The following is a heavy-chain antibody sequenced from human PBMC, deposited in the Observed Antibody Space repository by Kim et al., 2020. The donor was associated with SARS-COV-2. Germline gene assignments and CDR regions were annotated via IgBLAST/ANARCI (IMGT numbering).Heavy chain of an antibody. Sequence: GGSLRLSCAASGFTFSSYAMSWVRQAPGKGLEWVSAISGSGGSTYYADSVKGRFTISRDNSKNTLYLQMNSLRAEDTAVYYCAKNEPIFGVVKITYFDYWGQGTLVTVSS. D-gene: IGHD3-3*01. CDR3: AKNEPIFGVVKITYFDY. V-gene: IGHV3-23*01. CDR1: GFTFSSYA. J-gene: IGHJ4*02. CDR2: ISGSGGST.